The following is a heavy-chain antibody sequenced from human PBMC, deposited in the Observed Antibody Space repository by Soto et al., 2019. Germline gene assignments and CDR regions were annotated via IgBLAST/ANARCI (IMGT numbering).Heavy chain of an antibody. Sequence: SETLSLTCAVSGASITSNFYYWGWVRRPPGKWLEWIGRIYFDGSTYYKSSLKSRVTISLDTSKNQFSLKLTSVTAADTAVYYCGKVLIGATRHTDFDSWGQGTLVTVSS. D-gene: IGHD2-21*01. V-gene: IGHV4-39*01. J-gene: IGHJ4*02. CDR2: IYFDGST. CDR1: GASITSNFYY. CDR3: GKVLIGATRHTDFDS.